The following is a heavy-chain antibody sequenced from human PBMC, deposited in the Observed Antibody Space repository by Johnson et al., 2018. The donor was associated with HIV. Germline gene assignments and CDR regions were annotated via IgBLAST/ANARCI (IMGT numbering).Heavy chain of an antibody. CDR3: AKRVPSKQLVDAFDI. D-gene: IGHD6-6*01. Sequence: VQLVESGGGLVQPGGSLRLSCAASVFTVSSNYMSWVRQAPGKGLEWVSVIYSDGGTYHADSVRGRFTISRDSSKNTVYLQMNSLRAEDTAVYYCAKRVPSKQLVDAFDIWGRGTKVTV. J-gene: IGHJ3*02. V-gene: IGHV3-66*01. CDR2: IYSDGGT. CDR1: VFTVSSNY.